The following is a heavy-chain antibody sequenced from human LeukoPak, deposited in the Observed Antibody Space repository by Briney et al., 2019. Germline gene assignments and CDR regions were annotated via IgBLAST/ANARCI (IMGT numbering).Heavy chain of an antibody. CDR3: ARHSAQSSTNDAFDI. Sequence: SETLSLTCAVSGDSMNSYYWSWIRQPPGKGLEWIGYIYYRGNTNYNPSLKSRVTISVETSKNQFSLQLNSMTAADTALYYCARHSAQSSTNDAFDIWGQGTMVTVSS. D-gene: IGHD6-13*01. CDR1: GDSMNSYY. CDR2: IYYRGNT. V-gene: IGHV4-59*01. J-gene: IGHJ3*02.